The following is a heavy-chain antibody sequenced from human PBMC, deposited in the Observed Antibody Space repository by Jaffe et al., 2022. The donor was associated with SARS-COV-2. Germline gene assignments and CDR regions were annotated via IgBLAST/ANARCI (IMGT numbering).Heavy chain of an antibody. D-gene: IGHD1-26*01. J-gene: IGHJ6*02. CDR3: ARSGLVGATTSDYYYYGMDV. V-gene: IGHV1-3*01. CDR1: GYTFTSYA. CDR2: INAGNGNT. Sequence: QVQLVQSGAEVKKPGASVKVSCKASGYTFTSYAMHWVRQAPGQRLEWMGWINAGNGNTKYSQKFQGRVTITRDTSASTAYMELSSLRSEDTAVYYCARSGLVGATTSDYYYYGMDVWGQGTTVTVSS.